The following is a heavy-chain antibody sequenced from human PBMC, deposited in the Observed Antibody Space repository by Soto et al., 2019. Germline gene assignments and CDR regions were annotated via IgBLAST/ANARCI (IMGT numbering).Heavy chain of an antibody. Sequence: GESLKISCKGSGYNFTSYWISWVRQMPGKGLEWMGRIDPDGSYIKYSPSFQGHVTFSADKSISTAYLQWSSLKASDTAMYYCARHERYRSDWPYYSWFDPWGQGTLVTVSS. D-gene: IGHD6-19*01. J-gene: IGHJ5*02. CDR1: GYNFTSYW. V-gene: IGHV5-10-1*01. CDR3: ARHERYRSDWPYYSWFDP. CDR2: IDPDGSYI.